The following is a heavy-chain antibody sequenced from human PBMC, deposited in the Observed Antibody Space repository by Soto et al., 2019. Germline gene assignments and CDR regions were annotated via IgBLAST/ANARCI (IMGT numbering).Heavy chain of an antibody. J-gene: IGHJ4*02. CDR2: ISANGQGI. V-gene: IGHV3-23*01. D-gene: IGHD3-10*01. CDR3: AKDRDYPRDYFHY. Sequence: EVHLLESGGGLVQPGGSLRLSCAASGFTFSSYAMSWVRQAPGKGLEGVSAISANGQGIYYADSVRGRFTISRDNSKNTVFLHMDILRTEDTAVYYCAKDRDYPRDYFHYWGQGTLVTVSS. CDR1: GFTFSSYA.